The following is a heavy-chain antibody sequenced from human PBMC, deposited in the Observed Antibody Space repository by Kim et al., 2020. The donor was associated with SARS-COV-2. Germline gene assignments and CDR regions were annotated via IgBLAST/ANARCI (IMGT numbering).Heavy chain of an antibody. CDR2: IYYSGST. CDR3: ARQALDSNYYYYGMDV. V-gene: IGHV4-39*01. J-gene: IGHJ6*02. CDR1: GGSISSSSYY. D-gene: IGHD4-4*01. Sequence: SETLSLTCTVSGGSISSSSYYWGWIRQPPGKGLEWIGSIYYSGSTYYNPSLKSRVTISVDTSKNQFSLKLSSVTAADTAVYYCARQALDSNYYYYGMDVWGQGTPVTVSS.